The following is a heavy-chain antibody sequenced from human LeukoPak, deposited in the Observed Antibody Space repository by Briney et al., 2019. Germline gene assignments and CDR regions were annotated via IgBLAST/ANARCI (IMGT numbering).Heavy chain of an antibody. CDR3: AVDTPHIDAQIDY. V-gene: IGHV3-15*01. J-gene: IGHJ4*02. D-gene: IGHD2-21*01. Sequence: GGSLRLSCTASGFIFSHAWMNWVRQAPGKGLQWLGRIRSGGAREYAAPAQGRFTISRDDSRNTVYLEMNNLDTDDTAVYFCAVDTPHIDAQIDYCGQGTLVTVSS. CDR2: IRSGGAR. CDR1: GFIFSHAW.